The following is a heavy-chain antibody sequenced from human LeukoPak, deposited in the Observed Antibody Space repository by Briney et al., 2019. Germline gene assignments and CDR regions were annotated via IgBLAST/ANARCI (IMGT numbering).Heavy chain of an antibody. Sequence: GGSLRLSCAASGFTFSLYSMNWVRQAPGKGLEWVSYISGGSTTEDYADSVKGRFTISRDNAKNSLYLQISSLRAEDTAAYYCARGVGAFEVWGQGTMVTVSS. CDR2: ISGGSTTE. D-gene: IGHD3-3*01. CDR1: GFTFSLYS. V-gene: IGHV3-48*01. CDR3: ARGVGAFEV. J-gene: IGHJ3*01.